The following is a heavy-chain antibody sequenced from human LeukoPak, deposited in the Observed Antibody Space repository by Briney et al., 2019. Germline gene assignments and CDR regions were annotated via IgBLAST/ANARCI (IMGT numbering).Heavy chain of an antibody. J-gene: IGHJ4*02. CDR1: GFTFSSYE. Sequence: GGSLRLSCAASGFTFSSYEMKWVRQAPGKGLEWVAYITSSGDDIYYADSVKGRFTISRDNAKNALFLRMSSLRVEDTATYYCASDIVATSGDFWGQGTLVSVSS. CDR3: ASDIVATSGDF. D-gene: IGHD5-12*01. V-gene: IGHV3-48*03. CDR2: ITSSGDDI.